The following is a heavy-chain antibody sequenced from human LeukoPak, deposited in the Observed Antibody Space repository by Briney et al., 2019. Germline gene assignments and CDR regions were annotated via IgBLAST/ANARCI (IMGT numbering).Heavy chain of an antibody. CDR1: GFTFSSSA. V-gene: IGHV3-23*01. CDR2: ISASGGST. D-gene: IGHD6-19*01. CDR3: AKVRSVAGTSGWFDP. J-gene: IGHJ5*02. Sequence: QPGGSLRLSCAASGFTFSSSAMSWVRQVPGKGLEWVSGISASGGSTSYADSVKGRFTISRDNSKNTLYLQMNSLRAEDTAVYYCAKVRSVAGTSGWFDPWGQGTLVTVSS.